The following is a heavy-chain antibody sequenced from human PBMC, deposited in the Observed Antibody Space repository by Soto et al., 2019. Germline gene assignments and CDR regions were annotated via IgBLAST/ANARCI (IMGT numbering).Heavy chain of an antibody. CDR2: ISYDGSNK. D-gene: IGHD2-2*01. Sequence: QAQLVESGGGMVQPGRSLRLSCVASGVTFNRYAMHWVRQAPGKGLEWVAVISYDGSNKYYADSVKGRFTISRDNSNNTLDLQMNTLKAEDSAVYYCARDHQYQPPSDVWGQGTTVTVS. CDR1: GVTFNRYA. V-gene: IGHV3-30*04. CDR3: ARDHQYQPPSDV. J-gene: IGHJ6*02.